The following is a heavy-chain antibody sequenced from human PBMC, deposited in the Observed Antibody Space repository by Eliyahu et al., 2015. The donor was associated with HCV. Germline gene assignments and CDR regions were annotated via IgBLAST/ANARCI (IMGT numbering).Heavy chain of an antibody. CDR2: IYYSGST. V-gene: IGHV4-39*01. CDR1: GGSISSSSYY. Sequence: QLQLQESGPGLVKPSETLSLTCTVSGGSISSSSYYWGWIRQPPGKGLEWIGGIYYSGSTYYNPSLKSRVTISVDTSKNQFSLKLSSVTAADTAVYYCARGWGTVTLYNWFDPWGQGTLVTVSS. D-gene: IGHD4-11*01. CDR3: ARGWGTVTLYNWFDP. J-gene: IGHJ5*02.